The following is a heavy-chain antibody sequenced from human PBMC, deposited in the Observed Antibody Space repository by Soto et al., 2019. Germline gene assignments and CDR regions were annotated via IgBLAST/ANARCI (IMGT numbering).Heavy chain of an antibody. Sequence: QVQLVESGGGVVQPGRSLRLSCAASGFTFSSYGMHWVRQAPGKGLEWVAVISYDGSNKYYADSVKGRFTISRDNSKNPFYLKKNAVRAEDGVVYSGGKVRPARPYFTNGGQGPLAT. CDR1: GFTFSSYG. D-gene: IGHD3-3*01. V-gene: IGHV3-30*03. CDR2: ISYDGSNK. J-gene: IGHJ4*02. CDR3: GKVRPARPYFTN.